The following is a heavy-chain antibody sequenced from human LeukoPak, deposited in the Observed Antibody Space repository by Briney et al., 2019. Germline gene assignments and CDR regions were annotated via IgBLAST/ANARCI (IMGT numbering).Heavy chain of an antibody. CDR2: ITGGGDRT. CDR1: GFTFSNYA. Sequence: PGGSLRLSCAASGFTFSNYAVTWVRQAPGKGLEWVSSITGGGDRTWNADSVKGRFTISRDNSKNTLYLQMNSLRAEDTAVYYCAKDRLGYCSGGSCYPTLDYWGQGTLVTVSS. J-gene: IGHJ4*02. CDR3: AKDRLGYCSGGSCYPTLDY. D-gene: IGHD2-15*01. V-gene: IGHV3-23*01.